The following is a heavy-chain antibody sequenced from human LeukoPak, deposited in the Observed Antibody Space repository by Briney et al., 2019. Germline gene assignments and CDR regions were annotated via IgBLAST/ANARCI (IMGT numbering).Heavy chain of an antibody. V-gene: IGHV1-2*02. D-gene: IGHD3-10*01. Sequence: GASVKVSCKASGYTFTGSYMHWVRQAPGQGLEWMGWINPNSGGTNYAQKFQGRVTMTRDTSISTAYMELSRLRSDDTAVYYCARVQGYYGSGSYYTDETSFDYWGQGTLVTVSS. CDR2: INPNSGGT. CDR3: ARVQGYYGSGSYYTDETSFDY. CDR1: GYTFTGSY. J-gene: IGHJ4*02.